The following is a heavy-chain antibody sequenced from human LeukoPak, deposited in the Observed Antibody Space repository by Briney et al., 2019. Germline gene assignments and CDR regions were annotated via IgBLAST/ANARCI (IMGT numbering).Heavy chain of an antibody. Sequence: GGSLRLSCAASGFTFSNYAMSWVRQAPGKGLEWVSAIGGSGGSTYHADSVKGRFTLSRDNSKNTLHLQMNSLRAEDTAVYYCAKGTAAPGIFDYWGQGTLVTVSS. V-gene: IGHV3-23*01. CDR1: GFTFSNYA. D-gene: IGHD6-13*01. J-gene: IGHJ4*02. CDR3: AKGTAAPGIFDY. CDR2: IGGSGGST.